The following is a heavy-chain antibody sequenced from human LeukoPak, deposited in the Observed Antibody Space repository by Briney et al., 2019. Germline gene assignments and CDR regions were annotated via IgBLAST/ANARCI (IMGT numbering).Heavy chain of an antibody. J-gene: IGHJ5*02. CDR1: GFTFSSDW. D-gene: IGHD1-26*01. CDR2: IKQEGSEK. Sequence: GGSLRLSCAASGFTFSSDWMSWVRQAPGKGREWVSNIKQEGSEKYYVDSVKGRFSISRDNTKNTLYLQKNSLRAEDTGVYYCARAHRGRYFNWFDPWGQGTLVTASS. CDR3: ARAHRGRYFNWFDP. V-gene: IGHV3-7*01.